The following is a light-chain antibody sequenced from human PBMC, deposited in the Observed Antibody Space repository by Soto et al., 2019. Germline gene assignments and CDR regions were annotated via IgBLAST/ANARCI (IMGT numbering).Light chain of an antibody. Sequence: EIVMTQSPATLSVSPGERATLSCRASQSVSSNLAWYQQKPGQAPRLLIYGASTRATGIPARFSGSGSGTEFTLPISSLKSEDFAVYHCQQYNNWPPWTFGQGTKVEIK. CDR2: GAS. V-gene: IGKV3-15*01. CDR3: QQYNNWPPWT. J-gene: IGKJ1*01. CDR1: QSVSSN.